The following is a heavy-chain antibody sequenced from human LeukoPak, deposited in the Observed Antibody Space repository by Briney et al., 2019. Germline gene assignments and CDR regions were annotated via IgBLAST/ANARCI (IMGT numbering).Heavy chain of an antibody. CDR1: GFTFNSYS. V-gene: IGHV3-21*01. CDR2: ISSGSSYI. J-gene: IGHJ3*02. Sequence: GGSLRLSCAASGFTFNSYSMNSVRQAPGKGLEWVSSISSGSSYIFYADSVKGRFTISRDNAKNSLYLQMNSLRAEDTAVYYCARQVGVDDAFDIWGQGTMVTISS. D-gene: IGHD1-26*01. CDR3: ARQVGVDDAFDI.